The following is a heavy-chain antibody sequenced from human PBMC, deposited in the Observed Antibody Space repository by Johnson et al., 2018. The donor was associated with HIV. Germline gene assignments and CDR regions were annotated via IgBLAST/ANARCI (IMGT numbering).Heavy chain of an antibody. CDR3: AKGRMGASGSYNV. CDR1: GFTFSSYG. Sequence: QVQLVESGGGVVQPGRSLRLSCAASGFTFSSYGMHWVRQAPGKGLDWVAVISYDGSNKYYADSVKGRFTISRDNSKNTLYLQMNSLRGEDTALYYCAKGRMGASGSYNVWGQVRMVTFSS. V-gene: IGHV3-30*18. J-gene: IGHJ3*01. D-gene: IGHD1-26*01. CDR2: ISYDGSNK.